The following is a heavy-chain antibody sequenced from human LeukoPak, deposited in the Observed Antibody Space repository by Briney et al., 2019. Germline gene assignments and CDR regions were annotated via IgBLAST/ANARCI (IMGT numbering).Heavy chain of an antibody. CDR3: ARRNCSSTSCYDYYYGMDV. V-gene: IGHV1-2*06. CDR2: INPNSGGT. Sequence: GTSVKVSCKASGYTFIGYYMHWVRQAPGQGLEWMGRINPNSGGTNYAQKFQGRVTMTRDTSISTAYMELSSLRSEDTAVYYCARRNCSSTSCYDYYYGMDVWGQGTTVTVSS. CDR1: GYTFIGYY. D-gene: IGHD2-2*01. J-gene: IGHJ6*02.